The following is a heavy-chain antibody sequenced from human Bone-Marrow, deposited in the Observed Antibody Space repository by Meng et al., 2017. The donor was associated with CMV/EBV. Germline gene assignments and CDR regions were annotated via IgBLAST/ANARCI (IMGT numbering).Heavy chain of an antibody. CDR2: IKQDGSEK. Sequence: ESLKNSCAASGFTFSSYWMSWVRQAPGKGLEWVANIKQDGSEKYYVASVKGRFTISRDNAKNSLYLQMNSLRAEDTAVYYCASTSDSSGYYPGYWGQGTLVTVSS. CDR1: GFTFSSYW. J-gene: IGHJ4*02. CDR3: ASTSDSSGYYPGY. V-gene: IGHV3-7*01. D-gene: IGHD3-22*01.